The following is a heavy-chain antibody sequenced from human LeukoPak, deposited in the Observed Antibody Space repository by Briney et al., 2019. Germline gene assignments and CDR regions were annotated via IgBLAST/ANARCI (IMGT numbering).Heavy chain of an antibody. V-gene: IGHV3-23*01. CDR1: GFTFSSYA. CDR3: AKDLWEPNDY. CDR2: ISGSGGST. Sequence: PGGSLRLSCAASGFTFSSYAVSWVRQAPGKGREWVSAISGSGGSTYYADSVKGRFTISRDNSKNTLYLQMNSLRAEDTAVYYCAKDLWEPNDYWGQGTLVTVSS. D-gene: IGHD1-26*01. J-gene: IGHJ4*02.